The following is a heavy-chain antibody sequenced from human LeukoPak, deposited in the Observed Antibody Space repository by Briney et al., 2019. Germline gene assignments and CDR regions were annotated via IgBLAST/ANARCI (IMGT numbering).Heavy chain of an antibody. D-gene: IGHD3-3*01. CDR2: IYPADSTA. J-gene: IGHJ3*02. Sequence: GESLKISCKASGYSFTTYWIGWVRQMPGKGLEWMGIIYPADSTAHYSPSFQGQVTISVDKSISTAYLQWSSLKASDTAMYYCARQILRFLEWSPRGHDAFDIWGQGTMVTVSS. CDR1: GYSFTTYW. V-gene: IGHV5-51*01. CDR3: ARQILRFLEWSPRGHDAFDI.